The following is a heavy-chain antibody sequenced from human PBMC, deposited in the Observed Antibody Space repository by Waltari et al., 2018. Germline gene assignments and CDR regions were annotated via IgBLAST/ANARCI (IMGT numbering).Heavy chain of an antibody. J-gene: IGHJ5*02. D-gene: IGHD1-26*01. Sequence: QVQLQESGPGLVTPSQTLSLTCTVSGGSISSGSYSWSWLRQPAGKGLEWIGRIYTSGSTNYNPALKSRVTISVDTSKNQFSLKLSSVTAADTAVYYCARVYSGDDNWFDPGGQGTLVTVSS. CDR1: GGSISSGSYS. CDR3: ARVYSGDDNWFDP. V-gene: IGHV4-61*02. CDR2: IYTSGST.